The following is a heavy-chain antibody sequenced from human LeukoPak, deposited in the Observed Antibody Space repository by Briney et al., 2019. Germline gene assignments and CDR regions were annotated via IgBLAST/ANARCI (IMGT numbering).Heavy chain of an antibody. Sequence: TGGSLRLSCAASGFTFSSYDMHWVRQATGKGLEWVSAIGTAGDTYYPGSVKGRFTISGENAKNSLYLQMNSLRAGDTAVYYCARAVAGLYGMDVWGQGTTVTVSS. V-gene: IGHV3-13*01. D-gene: IGHD6-19*01. CDR3: ARAVAGLYGMDV. CDR2: IGTAGDT. J-gene: IGHJ6*02. CDR1: GFTFSSYD.